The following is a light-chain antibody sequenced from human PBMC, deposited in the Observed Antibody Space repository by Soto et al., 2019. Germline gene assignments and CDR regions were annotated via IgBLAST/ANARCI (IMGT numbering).Light chain of an antibody. V-gene: IGKV3-15*01. CDR1: QRISN. Sequence: ENVLTQSPATLSVSPGERATLSCRASQRISNLAWYQHKPGQPPRLLIYGASTRATDIPVRFSGSGSGTDFTVSISNLQSEAFAVYYCQLYNNWPPRLAFGGGTNVAIK. CDR3: QLYNNWPPRLA. CDR2: GAS. J-gene: IGKJ4*01.